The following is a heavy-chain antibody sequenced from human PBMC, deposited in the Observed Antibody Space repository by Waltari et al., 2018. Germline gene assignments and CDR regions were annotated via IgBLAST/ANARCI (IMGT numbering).Heavy chain of an antibody. CDR2: IYYSGST. J-gene: IGHJ4*02. CDR1: GGSISSSSYY. CDR3: ARDLSPSGYDYYFDY. V-gene: IGHV4-39*07. Sequence: QLQLQESGPGLVKPSETLSLTCTVSGGSISSSSYYWGWIRQPPGKGLEWIGSIYYSGSTYYNPPLKSRVTISVDTSKNQFSLKLSSVTAADTAVYYCARDLSPSGYDYYFDYWGQGTLVTVSS. D-gene: IGHD5-12*01.